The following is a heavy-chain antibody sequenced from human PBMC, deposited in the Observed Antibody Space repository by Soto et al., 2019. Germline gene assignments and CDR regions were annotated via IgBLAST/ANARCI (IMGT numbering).Heavy chain of an antibody. Sequence: SVKVSCKASGGTFSSYAISWVRQAPGQGLEWMGGIIPIFGTANYAQKFQGRVTITADKSTSTAYMELSSLRSEDTAVYYCAREGVYGGNSVNYFDYWGQGTLVTVSS. CDR3: AREGVYGGNSVNYFDY. D-gene: IGHD4-17*01. J-gene: IGHJ4*02. CDR2: IIPIFGTA. V-gene: IGHV1-69*06. CDR1: GGTFSSYA.